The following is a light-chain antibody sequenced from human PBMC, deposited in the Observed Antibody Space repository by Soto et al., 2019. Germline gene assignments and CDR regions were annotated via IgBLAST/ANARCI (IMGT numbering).Light chain of an antibody. V-gene: IGKV3-20*01. CDR2: GAS. Sequence: EIVLTQSPGTLSLSPGDGATLSCRASQTVGSSFLGWYQQKPGQAPRLIMYGASNRATGIPDRFTGRVSGTYFTLTISRLDPEDFAVYYCHHYGGSQYTFGQGTKLEI. J-gene: IGKJ2*01. CDR3: HHYGGSQYT. CDR1: QTVGSSF.